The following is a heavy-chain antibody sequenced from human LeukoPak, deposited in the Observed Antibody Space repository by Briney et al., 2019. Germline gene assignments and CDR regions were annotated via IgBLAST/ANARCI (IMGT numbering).Heavy chain of an antibody. J-gene: IGHJ4*02. CDR2: ISSSSSYI. Sequence: PGGSLRLSCAVSGFTVSSTYMNWVRQAPGKGLEWLSTISSSSSYIYYADSVKGRSTISRDNAKNSLYLQMNSLRAEDTAVYYCARDYYDSSAYLDYWGQGTLVTVSS. CDR3: ARDYYDSSAYLDY. D-gene: IGHD3-22*01. V-gene: IGHV3-21*01. CDR1: GFTVSSTY.